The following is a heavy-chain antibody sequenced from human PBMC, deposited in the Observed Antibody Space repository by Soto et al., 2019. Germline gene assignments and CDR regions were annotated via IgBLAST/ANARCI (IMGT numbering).Heavy chain of an antibody. CDR3: AGGLWTTVITPLGYFDY. V-gene: IGHV4-34*01. D-gene: IGHD4-17*01. Sequence: SETLSLTCAVYGGSFSGYYWSWIRQPPGKGLEWIGEINHSGSTNYNPSLRSRVTISVDTSKNQFSLKLSSVTAADTAVYYCAGGLWTTVITPLGYFDYWGQRPLVTVSS. CDR2: INHSGST. J-gene: IGHJ4*02. CDR1: GGSFSGYY.